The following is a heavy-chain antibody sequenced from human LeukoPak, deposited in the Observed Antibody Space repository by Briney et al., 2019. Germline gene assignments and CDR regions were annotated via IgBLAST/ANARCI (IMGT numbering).Heavy chain of an antibody. CDR3: ARDRGLPSYYYYGMDV. Sequence: PGGSLRLSFPASGFTFGGYEMNWVRQAPGKGLEWVSYISSSGSTIYYADSVKGRFTISRDNAKNSLYLQMNSLRAEDTAVYYCARDRGLPSYYYYGMDVWGQGTTVTVSS. CDR2: ISSSGSTI. J-gene: IGHJ6*02. V-gene: IGHV3-48*03. D-gene: IGHD2-2*01. CDR1: GFTFGGYE.